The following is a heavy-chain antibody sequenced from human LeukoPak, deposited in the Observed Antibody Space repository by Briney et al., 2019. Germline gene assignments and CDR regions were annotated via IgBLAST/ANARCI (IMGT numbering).Heavy chain of an antibody. J-gene: IGHJ4*02. D-gene: IGHD5-18*01. V-gene: IGHV3-74*01. Sequence: PGGSLRLSCAASGFTFSSYWIHWVRQAPGNGLVWVSRMNSDGSSTSYADSVKGRFTISRDNAENTLYLQMNSLRAEDTAVYYCARDLITPTAMVTGGFDYWGQGTLVTVSS. CDR3: ARDLITPTAMVTGGFDY. CDR1: GFTFSSYW. CDR2: MNSDGSST.